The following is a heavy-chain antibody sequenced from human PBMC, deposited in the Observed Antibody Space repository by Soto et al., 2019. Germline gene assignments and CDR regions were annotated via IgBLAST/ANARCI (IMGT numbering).Heavy chain of an antibody. V-gene: IGHV3-30*18. J-gene: IGHJ3*02. Sequence: GGTRRLPCAASGLTLSSNGIHWVRQGPRKGLQWEAVRSSDGSNKYYAGSPKGRSTISRDNSKITRYLQMNSLRAEDTAVSSCAKVAIKNAFDIWGQGIMVTVS. CDR2: RSSDGSNK. CDR1: GLTLSSNG. CDR3: AKVAIKNAFDI. D-gene: IGHD2-21*01.